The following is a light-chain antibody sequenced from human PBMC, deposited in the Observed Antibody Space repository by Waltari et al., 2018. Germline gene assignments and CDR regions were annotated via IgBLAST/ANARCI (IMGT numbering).Light chain of an antibody. V-gene: IGKV3-20*01. J-gene: IGKJ1*01. CDR1: QGVGKY. CDR3: QKYDFLPAT. CDR2: HAS. Sequence: EIVLTQSPGTLSLSPGERATLSCRANQGVGKYLAWYQQRPGQAPRLPLYHASIRATGIPDRFSGSGYGTDFSLTISRLEPEDFAVYYCQKYDFLPATFGQGTTVEIK.